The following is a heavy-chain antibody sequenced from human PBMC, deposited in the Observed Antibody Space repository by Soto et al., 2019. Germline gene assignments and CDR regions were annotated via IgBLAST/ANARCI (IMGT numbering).Heavy chain of an antibody. CDR2: IIPIFGTA. J-gene: IGHJ6*02. V-gene: IGHV1-69*06. CDR1: GGTFSSYA. CDR3: AREFLGYCTNGVCYTKYYYYYYGMDV. Sequence: QVQLVQSGAEVKKPGSSVKVSCKASGGTFSSYAISWVRQAPGQGLEWMGGIIPIFGTANYAQKFQGRVTMTADKSPSTAYMELSSLRSEDTAVYYCAREFLGYCTNGVCYTKYYYYYYGMDVWGQGTTVTVSS. D-gene: IGHD2-8*01.